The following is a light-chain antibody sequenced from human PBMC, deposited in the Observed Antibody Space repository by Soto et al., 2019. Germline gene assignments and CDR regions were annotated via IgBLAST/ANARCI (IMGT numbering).Light chain of an antibody. CDR3: QQTNPFPRT. CDR2: GAS. V-gene: IGKV1-12*01. Sequence: DTHMTQSPSSVSASVGDTVTITCRASRSISTWLAWYQQKPGEAPKLLIHGASSLQTGVPSRFSGSGSGTEFTLTISSLQPEDFATYTCQQTNPFPRTFGPGTKLEIK. J-gene: IGKJ2*01. CDR1: RSISTW.